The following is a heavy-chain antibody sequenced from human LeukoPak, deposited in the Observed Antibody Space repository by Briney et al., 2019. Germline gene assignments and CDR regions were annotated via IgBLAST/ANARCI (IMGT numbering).Heavy chain of an antibody. Sequence: GGSLRLSYAASGFTFSSYAMHWVRQAPGKGLEWVAVISYDGSNKYYADSVKGRFTISRDNSKNTLYLQMNSLRAEDTAVYYCARSLFTAMVFDYWGQGTLVTVSS. CDR2: ISYDGSNK. CDR1: GFTFSSYA. V-gene: IGHV3-30*04. D-gene: IGHD5-18*01. CDR3: ARSLFTAMVFDY. J-gene: IGHJ4*02.